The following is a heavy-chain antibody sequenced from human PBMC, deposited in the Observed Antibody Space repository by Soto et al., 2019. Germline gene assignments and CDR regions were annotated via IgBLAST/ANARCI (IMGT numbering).Heavy chain of an antibody. CDR3: ARGWSSGSYPYGMDV. CDR2: IIPIFGTA. D-gene: IGHD6-19*01. CDR1: GGTFSSYA. Sequence: SVKVSCKASGGTFSSYAISWVRQAPGQGLEWMGGIIPIFGTANYAQKFQGRVAITADESTSTAYMELSSLRSEDTAVYYCARGWSSGSYPYGMDVWGQGTTVTVSS. J-gene: IGHJ6*02. V-gene: IGHV1-69*13.